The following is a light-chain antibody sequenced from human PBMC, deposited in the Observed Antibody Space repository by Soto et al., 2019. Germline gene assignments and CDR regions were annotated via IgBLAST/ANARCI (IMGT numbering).Light chain of an antibody. V-gene: IGKV3D-15*01. J-gene: IGKJ1*01. CDR3: QQYDNWPLT. Sequence: EIVLTQSPDTLSVSPGARATLSCMASQSISSKLAWYQQKPGQTPSLLIYGTSTRATGIPARFSGSGSGTEFTLTISSLQSEDFAVYYCQQYDNWPLTFGQGTKVDIK. CDR2: GTS. CDR1: QSISSK.